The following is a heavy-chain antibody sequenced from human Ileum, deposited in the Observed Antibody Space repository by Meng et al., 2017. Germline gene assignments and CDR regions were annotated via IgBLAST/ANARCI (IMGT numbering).Heavy chain of an antibody. V-gene: IGHV3-11*01. CDR3: ARGVTGYSSSWDYFDY. CDR1: GFTFSEYY. J-gene: IGHJ4*02. Sequence: QVQLVESGGGLVKPGGSLRLACAASGFTFSEYYMTWIRQAPGKGLEWVSFISGSGRTIYQADSVKGRFTISRNNAKNSLYLQMNSLRAEDTAVYFCARGVTGYSSSWDYFDYWGRGTLVTVSS. CDR2: ISGSGRTI. D-gene: IGHD6-13*01.